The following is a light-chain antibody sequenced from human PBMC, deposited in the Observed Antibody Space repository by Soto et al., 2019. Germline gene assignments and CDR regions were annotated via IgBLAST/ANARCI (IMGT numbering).Light chain of an antibody. CDR3: QQYYSTPIT. V-gene: IGKV4-1*01. CDR2: WAS. Sequence: DIVMTQCPDSLAVSLGERATINCKSSQSVFYSPNNKNYLAWYQQTPGQPPKLLIYWASTRESGVPDRFSGSGSGTDFTLTISSLQAEDVAVYYCQQYYSTPITFGQGTRLEIK. J-gene: IGKJ5*01. CDR1: QSVFYSPNNKNY.